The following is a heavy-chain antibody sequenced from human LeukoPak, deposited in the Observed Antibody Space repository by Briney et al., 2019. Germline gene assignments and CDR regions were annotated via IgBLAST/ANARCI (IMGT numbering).Heavy chain of an antibody. Sequence: KPSQTLSLTCAVSGGSISSGGYSWSWIRQPPGKGLEWIGYIYHSGSTYYNPSLKSRVTISVDRSKNQFSLKLSSVTAADTAVYYCARVVGSGWFFWFDPWGQGTLVTVSS. V-gene: IGHV4-30-2*01. CDR1: GGSISSGGYS. CDR3: ARVVGSGWFFWFDP. J-gene: IGHJ5*02. D-gene: IGHD6-19*01. CDR2: IYHSGST.